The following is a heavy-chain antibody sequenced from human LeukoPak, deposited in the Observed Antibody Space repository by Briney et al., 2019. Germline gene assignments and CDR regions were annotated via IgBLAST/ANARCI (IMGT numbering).Heavy chain of an antibody. CDR3: ASASSSGWTTDAFDI. CDR2: IIPIFGTA. V-gene: IGHV1-69*13. D-gene: IGHD6-19*01. Sequence: SVKVCCKASGGTFSSYAISWVRQAPGQGLEWTGGIIPIFGTANDAQKFQGRVTITADESTSTAYMELSSLRSEDTAVYYCASASSSGWTTDAFDIWGQGTMVTVSS. J-gene: IGHJ3*02. CDR1: GGTFSSYA.